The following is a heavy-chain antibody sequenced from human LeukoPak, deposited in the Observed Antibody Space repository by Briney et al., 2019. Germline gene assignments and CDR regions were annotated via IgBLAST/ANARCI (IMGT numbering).Heavy chain of an antibody. CDR2: IKPTSGGT. V-gene: IGHV1-2*02. Sequence: ASVKVSCKASGYTFTGYYIHWVRQPPGQGLEWMGWIKPTSGGTNYAQNFQGRVTMTRDTSISTAYMEVTGLRSDDTAVYYCARDFNWFDPWGQGTLVTVSS. J-gene: IGHJ5*02. CDR3: ARDFNWFDP. CDR1: GYTFTGYY.